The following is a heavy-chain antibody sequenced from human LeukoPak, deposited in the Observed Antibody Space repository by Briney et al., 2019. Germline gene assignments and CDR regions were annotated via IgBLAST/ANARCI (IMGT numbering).Heavy chain of an antibody. Sequence: PSETLSLTCAVYGGSFSGYYWSWIRQPPGKGLEWIGEINHSGSTNYNPSLKSRVTMSVDTSKNQFSLKLSSVTAADTAVYYCARDRSYCSSTSCYYYFDYWGQGTLVTVSS. D-gene: IGHD2-2*01. CDR2: INHSGST. CDR1: GGSFSGYY. J-gene: IGHJ4*02. V-gene: IGHV4-34*01. CDR3: ARDRSYCSSTSCYYYFDY.